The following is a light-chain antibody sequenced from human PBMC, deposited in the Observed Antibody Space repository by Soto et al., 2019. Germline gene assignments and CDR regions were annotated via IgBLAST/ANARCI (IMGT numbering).Light chain of an antibody. V-gene: IGLV2-14*01. CDR2: EVI. J-gene: IGLJ1*01. CDR1: SSYVGGYNY. CDR3: SSYKSSSTLHV. Sequence: QSVHTQPASLSGSPARTSTISCTGTSSYVGGYNYVSWYQQHPGKAPKRMIYEVINRPSGVSNRFSGSKSGNTASLTISGLQAEDEADHYCSSYKSSSTLHVFGTGTNVTVL.